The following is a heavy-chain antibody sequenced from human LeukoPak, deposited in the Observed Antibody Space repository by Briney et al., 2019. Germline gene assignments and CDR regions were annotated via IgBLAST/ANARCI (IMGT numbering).Heavy chain of an antibody. Sequence: GASVKVSFTVSGYTLTELSMHWVRQAPGKGLEWMGGFDPEDGETIYAQKFQGRVTMTEDTSTDTAYMELSSLRSEDTAVYYCATLGELNFDYWGQGTLVTVSS. D-gene: IGHD4-17*01. J-gene: IGHJ4*02. CDR1: GYTLTELS. CDR3: ATLGELNFDY. CDR2: FDPEDGET. V-gene: IGHV1-24*01.